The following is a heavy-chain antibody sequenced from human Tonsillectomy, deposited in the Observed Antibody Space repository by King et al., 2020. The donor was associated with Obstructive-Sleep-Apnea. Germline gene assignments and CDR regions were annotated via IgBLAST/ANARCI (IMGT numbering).Heavy chain of an antibody. V-gene: IGHV3-30*03. D-gene: IGHD2-21*02. Sequence: VQLVESGGGVVQPGRSLRLSCAASGFTFSTYGMHWVRQAPGKGLEWVAFMSFDGSYKYYADSVKGRFTISRDNSKNTLCLQMNSLRAEDTAVYFCAREGGRAFCGGDCYNAFDIWGQGTMVTVSS. CDR2: MSFDGSYK. CDR1: GFTFSTYG. CDR3: AREGGRAFCGGDCYNAFDI. J-gene: IGHJ3*02.